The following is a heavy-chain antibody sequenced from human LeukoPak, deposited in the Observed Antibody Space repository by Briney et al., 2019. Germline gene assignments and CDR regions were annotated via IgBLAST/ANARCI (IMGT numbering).Heavy chain of an antibody. J-gene: IGHJ4*02. CDR1: GFTFSGFS. D-gene: IGHD4-17*01. CDR2: IKQDGSER. V-gene: IGHV3-7*01. CDR3: ARAGGSTVSHSDY. Sequence: GGSLRLSYAASGFTFSGFSMSWVRQSPTKGLEWVANIKQDGSERYYVDSVKGRFTISRDNAKNSLYLQMNSLRAEDTAVYYCARAGGSTVSHSDYWGQGTLVTVSS.